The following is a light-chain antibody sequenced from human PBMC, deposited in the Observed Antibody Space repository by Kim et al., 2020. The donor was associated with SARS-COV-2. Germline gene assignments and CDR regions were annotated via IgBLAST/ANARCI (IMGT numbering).Light chain of an antibody. CDR3: ETWDTNTHL. V-gene: IGLV4-60*02. CDR2: LVREGDF. J-gene: IGLJ2*01. Sequence: LTCTANTSHGGSRVTWHQQQPKKAPRNYMRLVREGDFNRGGGIPDRFSGAASGADRYLTVSNDQYEDEADYYCETWDTNTHLFGRGTQLTVL. CDR1: TSHGGSR.